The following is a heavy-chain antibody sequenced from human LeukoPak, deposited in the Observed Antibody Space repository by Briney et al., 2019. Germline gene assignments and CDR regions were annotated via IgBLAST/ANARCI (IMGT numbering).Heavy chain of an antibody. CDR2: IKQDGSEK. Sequence: GGSLRLTCAASGFTFSSYWMSWVRQAPGKGLEWVANIKQDGSEKYYVDSVKGRFTISRDNSKNTLYLQMNSLRAEDTAVYYCARESIFLEYYFDYWGQGTLVTVSS. V-gene: IGHV3-7*01. J-gene: IGHJ4*02. CDR3: ARESIFLEYYFDY. CDR1: GFTFSSYW. D-gene: IGHD3-9*01.